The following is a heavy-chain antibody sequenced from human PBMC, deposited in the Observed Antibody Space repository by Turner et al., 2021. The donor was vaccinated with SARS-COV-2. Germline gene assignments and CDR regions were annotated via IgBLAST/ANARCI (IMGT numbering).Heavy chain of an antibody. D-gene: IGHD2-15*01. J-gene: IGHJ5*01. V-gene: IGHV1-8*01. CDR3: ARDVEMRKMENWFDS. CDR1: GYSFINHD. CDR2: MNPESGST. Sequence: QVQLVQSGAEVKKPGASVKVSCTASGYSFINHDINWVRQAPGQGLQWMGWMNPESGSTGTAQIFQGRMTMTRNTSTNTAYMSLSALRSDDTAVYFCARDVEMRKMENWFDSWGQGTLVTVS.